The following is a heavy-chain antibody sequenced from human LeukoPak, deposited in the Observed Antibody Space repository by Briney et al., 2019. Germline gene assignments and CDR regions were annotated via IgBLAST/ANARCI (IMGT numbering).Heavy chain of an antibody. CDR2: IYYSGST. Sequence: SKTLSLTCTVSGGSISSYYWSWIRQPPGKGLEWIGYIYYSGSTNYNPSLKSRVTMSVDTSKNQFSLKLSSVTAADTAVYYCARTPGGAFDIWGQGTMVTVSS. CDR3: ARTPGGAFDI. V-gene: IGHV4-59*12. D-gene: IGHD2-15*01. CDR1: GGSISSYY. J-gene: IGHJ3*02.